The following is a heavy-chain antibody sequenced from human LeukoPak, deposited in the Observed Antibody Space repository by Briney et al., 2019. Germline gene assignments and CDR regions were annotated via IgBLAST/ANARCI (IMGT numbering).Heavy chain of an antibody. D-gene: IGHD2-2*01. V-gene: IGHV1-2*02. CDR2: INPNSGGT. CDR3: ARARVGIVVVPAATRRWFDP. J-gene: IGHJ5*02. Sequence: GASVKVSCKASGYTFTGYYMHWVRQAPGQGLEWMGWINPNSGGTNYAQKFQGRVTMTRDTSISTAYMELSRLRSDDTAVYYCARARVGIVVVPAATRRWFDPWGQGTLVTVSS. CDR1: GYTFTGYY.